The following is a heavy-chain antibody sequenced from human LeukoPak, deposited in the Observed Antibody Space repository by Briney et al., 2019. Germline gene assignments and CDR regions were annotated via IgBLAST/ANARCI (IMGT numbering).Heavy chain of an antibody. CDR3: ARGHEADNFWSGYYANWFDP. CDR2: ISSSSSYI. J-gene: IGHJ5*02. Sequence: PGGSLRLSCAASGFTFSSYSMNWVRQAPGKGLEWVSSISSSSSYIYYADSVKGRFTISRDNAKNSLYLQMNSLRAEDTAVYYCARGHEADNFWSGYYANWFDPWGQGTLVTVSS. CDR1: GFTFSSYS. V-gene: IGHV3-21*01. D-gene: IGHD3-3*01.